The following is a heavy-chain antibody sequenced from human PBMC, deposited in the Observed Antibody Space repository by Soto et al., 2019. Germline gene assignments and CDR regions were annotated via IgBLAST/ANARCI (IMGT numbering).Heavy chain of an antibody. J-gene: IGHJ6*02. Sequence: SVKVSCKASGGTFSSYAISWVRQAPGQGLEWMGGIIPIFGTVNYAQKFQGRVTITADESTSTAYMELSSLRSEDTAVYYCARTREDEQQLVYYYYGMDVWGQGTTVTVSS. CDR3: ARTREDEQQLVYYYYGMDV. V-gene: IGHV1-69*13. D-gene: IGHD6-13*01. CDR1: GGTFSSYA. CDR2: IIPIFGTV.